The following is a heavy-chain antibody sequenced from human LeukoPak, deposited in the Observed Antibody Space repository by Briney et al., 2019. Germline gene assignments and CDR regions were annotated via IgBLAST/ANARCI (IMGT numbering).Heavy chain of an antibody. CDR3: ARASRFATVTTRWFDP. CDR2: ISSSSSYI. J-gene: IGHJ5*02. Sequence: PGGSLRLSCAASGFTFSSYSMNWVRQAPGKGLEWVSSISSSSSYIYYADSVKGRFTISRDNAKNSLYLQMNSLRAGDTAVYYCARASRFATVTTRWFDPWGQGTLVTVSS. V-gene: IGHV3-21*01. CDR1: GFTFSSYS. D-gene: IGHD4-17*01.